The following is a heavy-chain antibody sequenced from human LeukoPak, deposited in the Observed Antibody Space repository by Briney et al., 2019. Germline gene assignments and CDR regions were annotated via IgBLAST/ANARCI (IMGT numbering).Heavy chain of an antibody. Sequence: ASVKVSCKASGYTFTDYYIHWVRQAPGQDFEWMGWINPKSGCTEYAQKFQGRVTMTRDPSLSTAYMELSRLRSDDTAVFYCARASTVAGNHRPFDYWGQGTLVTVSS. D-gene: IGHD6-19*01. CDR1: GYTFTDYY. V-gene: IGHV1-2*02. J-gene: IGHJ4*02. CDR2: INPKSGCT. CDR3: ARASTVAGNHRPFDY.